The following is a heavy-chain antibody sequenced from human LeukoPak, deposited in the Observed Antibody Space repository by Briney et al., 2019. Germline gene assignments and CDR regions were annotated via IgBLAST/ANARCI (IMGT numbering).Heavy chain of an antibody. Sequence: SETLSLTCAVCVGFFSVYYWSWIRQPRGKGLEWIGEINRRGRTNYNPIQKSRVTISVDTSKNQFSLQRSSVTAAETAVYYCARGVVVVVAATPMEDAFDIWGQGTMVTVSS. CDR3: ARGVVVVVAATPMEDAFDI. D-gene: IGHD2-15*01. CDR2: INRRGRT. V-gene: IGHV4-34*01. CDR1: VGFFSVYY. J-gene: IGHJ3*02.